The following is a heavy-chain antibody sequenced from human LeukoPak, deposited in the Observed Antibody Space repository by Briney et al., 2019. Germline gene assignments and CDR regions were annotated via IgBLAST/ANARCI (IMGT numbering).Heavy chain of an antibody. Sequence: GGSLRLSCAASGFTFSSYSMNWVRQAPGKGLEWVSSTSSSSYIYYADSVKGRFTISRDNAKNSLYLQMNSLRAEDTAVYYCARLLGYCSSTSCYHYYYYMDVWGKGTTVTVSS. CDR3: ARLLGYCSSTSCYHYYYYMDV. CDR1: GFTFSSYS. V-gene: IGHV3-21*01. J-gene: IGHJ6*03. D-gene: IGHD2-2*01. CDR2: TSSSSYI.